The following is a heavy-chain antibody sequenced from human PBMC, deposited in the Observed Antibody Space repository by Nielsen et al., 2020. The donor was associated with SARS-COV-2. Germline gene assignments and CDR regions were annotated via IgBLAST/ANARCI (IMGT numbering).Heavy chain of an antibody. CDR2: ISYDGSNK. CDR1: GFTFSSYA. D-gene: IGHD3-22*01. Sequence: GESLKISCAASGFTFSSYAMHWVRQAPGKGLEWVAVISYDGSNKYYADSVKGRFTISRDNSKNTLYLQMNSLRAEDTAVYYCARDPDSSGLIDYWGQGTLVTVSS. CDR3: ARDPDSSGLIDY. V-gene: IGHV3-30-3*01. J-gene: IGHJ4*02.